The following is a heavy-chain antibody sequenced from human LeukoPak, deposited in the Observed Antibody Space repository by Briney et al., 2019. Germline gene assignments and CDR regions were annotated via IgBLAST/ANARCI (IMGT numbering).Heavy chain of an antibody. D-gene: IGHD3-22*01. CDR1: GGSISSSSYY. V-gene: IGHV4-39*07. CDR2: IYYSGST. J-gene: IGHJ4*02. CDR3: ARGYPYYDSSGRRGPSDYFDY. Sequence: SETLSLTCTVSGGSISSSSYYWGWIRQPPGKGLEWIGSIYYSGSTYYNPSLKSRVTISVDKSKNQFSLKLSSVTAADTAVYYCARGYPYYDSSGRRGPSDYFDYWGQGTLVTVSS.